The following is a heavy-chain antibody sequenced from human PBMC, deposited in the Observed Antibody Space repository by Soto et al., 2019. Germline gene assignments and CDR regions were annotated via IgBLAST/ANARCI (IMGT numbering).Heavy chain of an antibody. CDR1: GGSISSGGYY. V-gene: IGHV4-31*03. CDR3: ARVWFGELPQVHWFDP. CDR2: IYYSGST. J-gene: IGHJ5*02. D-gene: IGHD3-10*01. Sequence: QVQLQESGPGLVKPSQTLSLTCTVSGGSISSGGYYWSWIRQHPGKGLEWIGYIYYSGSTYYNPSLKSRVTISVDTSKNQFSLKLSSVTAADTAVYYCARVWFGELPQVHWFDPWGQGTLVTVSS.